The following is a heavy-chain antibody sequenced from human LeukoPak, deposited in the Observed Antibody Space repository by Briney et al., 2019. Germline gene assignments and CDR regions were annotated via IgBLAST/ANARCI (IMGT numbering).Heavy chain of an antibody. V-gene: IGHV4-39*01. CDR2: MYYSGST. Sequence: SETLSLTCAVYGGSFSGYYWGWIRQPPGKGLEWIGSMYYSGSTYYNPSLKSRVTISVDTSKNQFSLKLSSVTAADTALYYCARHSSLRTFDYWGQGTLVTVSS. D-gene: IGHD1-1*01. CDR3: ARHSSLRTFDY. J-gene: IGHJ4*02. CDR1: GGSFSGYY.